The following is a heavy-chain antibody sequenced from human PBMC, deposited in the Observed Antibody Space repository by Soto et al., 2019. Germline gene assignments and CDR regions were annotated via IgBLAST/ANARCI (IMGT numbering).Heavy chain of an antibody. CDR3: ARGGGSYYRSYYYYGMDV. J-gene: IGHJ6*02. D-gene: IGHD1-26*01. Sequence: ASVNVSCKASGYTFTGYYMHWVRQAPGQGLEWMGWINPNSGGTNYAQKFQGWVTMTRDTSISTAYMELSRLRSDDTAVYYCARGGGSYYRSYYYYGMDVWGQGTTVTVS. CDR1: GYTFTGYY. V-gene: IGHV1-2*04. CDR2: INPNSGGT.